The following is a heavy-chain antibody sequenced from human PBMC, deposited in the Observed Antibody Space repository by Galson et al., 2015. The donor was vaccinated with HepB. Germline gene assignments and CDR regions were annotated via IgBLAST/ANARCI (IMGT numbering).Heavy chain of an antibody. CDR1: GFTFSSYW. CDR3: ARDMVERAAAGSPLFDY. V-gene: IGHV3-7*03. CDR2: IKQDGSEK. Sequence: SLRLSCAASGFTFSSYWMSWVRQAPGKGLEWVANIKQDGSEKYYVDSVKGRFTISRDNAKNSLYLQMNSLRAEDTAVYYCARDMVERAAAGSPLFDYWGQGTLVTVSS. D-gene: IGHD6-13*01. J-gene: IGHJ4*02.